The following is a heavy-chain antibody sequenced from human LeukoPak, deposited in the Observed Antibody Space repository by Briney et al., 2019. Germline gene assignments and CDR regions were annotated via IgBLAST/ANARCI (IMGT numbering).Heavy chain of an antibody. CDR3: AKVTVPLVVITAGGFDY. Sequence: PGGSLRLSCAASGFTFSSYGMHWVRQAPGKGLERVAFIRYDGNNKYYADSVKGRFTISRDNSKNTLNLQMNSLRAEDTAVYYCAKVTVPLVVITAGGFDYWGQGTLVTVSS. D-gene: IGHD3-22*01. V-gene: IGHV3-30*02. J-gene: IGHJ4*02. CDR2: IRYDGNNK. CDR1: GFTFSSYG.